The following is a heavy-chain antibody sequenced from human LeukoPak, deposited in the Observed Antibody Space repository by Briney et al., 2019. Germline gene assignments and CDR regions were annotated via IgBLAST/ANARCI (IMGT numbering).Heavy chain of an antibody. CDR2: IYYSGST. CDR3: ARHLNYYDSSGYYYVEAFDI. J-gene: IGHJ3*02. Sequence: SETLSLTCTVSGGSISSYYWSWIRQPPGKGLEWIGYIYYSGSTNYNPSLKSRVTISVDTSKNQLSLKLSSVTAADTAVYYCARHLNYYDSSGYYYVEAFDIWGQGTMVTVSS. D-gene: IGHD3-22*01. CDR1: GGSISSYY. V-gene: IGHV4-59*08.